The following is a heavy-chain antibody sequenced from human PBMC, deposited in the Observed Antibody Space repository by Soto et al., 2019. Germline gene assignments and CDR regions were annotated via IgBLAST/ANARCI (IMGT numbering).Heavy chain of an antibody. V-gene: IGHV4-39*01. CDR2: IYYSGTT. D-gene: IGHD3-16*01. Sequence: SETLSLTCTVSGGSISSNTHYWAWIRQPPGKGLELIGNIYYSGTTYYNPSLKSRVTISVDTAMNQFSLKLSSVTAADTAFYYFARHKGGYYSGVDVWGQGTTVTVS. CDR1: GGSISSNTHY. CDR3: ARHKGGYYSGVDV. J-gene: IGHJ6*02.